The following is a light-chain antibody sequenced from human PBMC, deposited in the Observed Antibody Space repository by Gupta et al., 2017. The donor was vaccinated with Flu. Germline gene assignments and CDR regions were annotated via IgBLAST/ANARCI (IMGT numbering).Light chain of an antibody. J-gene: IGLJ1*01. Sequence: QSALTPPPSVSGSPGQSVTISCPGTSSDIGNYNLVSWYQQPPGTAPKLMIYEVSNRPSGVPDRFSGSKSGNTASLTISGLQAEDEADYYCSSYTSSYTYVFGTGTKLTVL. CDR2: EVS. CDR1: SSDIGNYNL. V-gene: IGLV2-18*02. CDR3: SSYTSSYTYV.